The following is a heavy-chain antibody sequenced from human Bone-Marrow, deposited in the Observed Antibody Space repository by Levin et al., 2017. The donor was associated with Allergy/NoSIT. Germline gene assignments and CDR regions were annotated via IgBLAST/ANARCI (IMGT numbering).Heavy chain of an antibody. D-gene: IGHD4-17*01. Sequence: GGSLRLSCAASGFPFGTYAMSWVRQGPGKGLEWVATRRSSGGKTYYADAVRGRFTIARDNSKNTLFLQMNALRADDTAVYYCAKALDSGDYIFDSWGQGTPVTVS. J-gene: IGHJ4*02. CDR3: AKALDSGDYIFDS. V-gene: IGHV3-23*01. CDR1: GFPFGTYA. CDR2: RRSSGGKT.